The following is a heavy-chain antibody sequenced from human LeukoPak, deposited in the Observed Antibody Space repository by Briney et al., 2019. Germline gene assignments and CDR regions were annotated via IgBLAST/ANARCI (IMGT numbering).Heavy chain of an antibody. J-gene: IGHJ1*01. Sequence: SETLSLTCTVSGGSISSFYWSWIRQPPGKGLEWIGYIYYSGSTNYNPSLKSRVTISVDTSKNQFSLKLTSVTAADTAVYYCARHPASNREYFQHWGQGTLVTVSS. CDR2: IYYSGST. CDR3: ARHPASNREYFQH. V-gene: IGHV4-59*08. D-gene: IGHD1-14*01. CDR1: GGSISSFY.